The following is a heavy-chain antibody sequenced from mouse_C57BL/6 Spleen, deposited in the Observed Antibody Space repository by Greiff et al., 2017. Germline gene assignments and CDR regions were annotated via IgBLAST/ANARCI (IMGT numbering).Heavy chain of an antibody. CDR2: IDPENGDT. Sequence: DVKLVESGAELVRPGASVKLSCTASGFNIKDDYMHWVKQRPEQGLEWIGWIDPENGDTEYASKFQGKATITADTSSNTAYLQLSSLTSEDAAVXYCTFYYYGSSSWFAYWGQGTLVTVSA. CDR1: GFNIKDDY. D-gene: IGHD1-1*01. CDR3: TFYYYGSSSWFAY. V-gene: IGHV14-4*01. J-gene: IGHJ3*01.